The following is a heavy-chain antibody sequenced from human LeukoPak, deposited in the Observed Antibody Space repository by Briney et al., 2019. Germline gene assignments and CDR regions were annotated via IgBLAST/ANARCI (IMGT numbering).Heavy chain of an antibody. D-gene: IGHD3-10*01. CDR3: ARVAGIDPTPNDYFDY. CDR1: GFTFSSYA. CDR2: ISYDGSNK. V-gene: IGHV3-30-3*01. J-gene: IGHJ4*02. Sequence: GRSLRLSCAASGFTFSSYAMHWVRQAPGKGLEWVAVISYDGSNKYYADSVKGRFTISRDNSKNTLYLQMNSLRAEDTAVYYCARVAGIDPTPNDYFDYWGQGTLVTVSS.